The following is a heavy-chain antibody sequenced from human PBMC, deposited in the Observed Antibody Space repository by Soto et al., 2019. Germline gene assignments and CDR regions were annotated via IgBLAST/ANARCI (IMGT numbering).Heavy chain of an antibody. D-gene: IGHD3-22*01. CDR2: ISHSGST. CDR1: SGSFSGYY. J-gene: IGHJ4*02. Sequence: QVQLQQGGAGLLKPSETLSLRSVVNSGSFSGYYWTGIRQTPGKGLEWVGEISHSGSTNYTPSLMRRVTMAADTSRKQFSLRLSSVTAAVTALYFCARGYESSRRYLPLLDYWGQGTLVTVSS. CDR3: ARGYESSRRYLPLLDY. V-gene: IGHV4-34*01.